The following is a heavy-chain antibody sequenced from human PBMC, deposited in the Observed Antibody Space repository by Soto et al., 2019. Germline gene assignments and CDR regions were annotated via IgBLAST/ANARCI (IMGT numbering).Heavy chain of an antibody. CDR2: ITAGAGET. V-gene: IGHV1-3*01. CDR1: GYTFTAHS. J-gene: IGHJ4*02. D-gene: IGHD1-26*01. CDR3: ARENFPQSGSYYDS. Sequence: VASVKVSCKASGYTFTAHSIHWVRQAPGQRLEWLGWITAGAGETDYSQNFQGRVTITRDTSASTAYMELSSLNFEDTAIYYCARENFPQSGSYYDSWGQGTLVTVSS.